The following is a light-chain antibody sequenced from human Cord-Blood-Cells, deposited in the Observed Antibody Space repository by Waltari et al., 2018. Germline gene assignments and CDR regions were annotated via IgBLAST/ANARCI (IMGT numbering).Light chain of an antibody. Sequence: DIVMTQSPLSLPVTPVEPASIPCRSSQSLMHSNGYNYLDWYLQKPGQSPQLLIYLGSNRASGVPDRFSGSGSGTDFTLKISRVEAEDVGVYYCMQALQTPRTFGPGTKVDIK. V-gene: IGKV2-28*01. CDR3: MQALQTPRT. CDR2: LGS. CDR1: QSLMHSNGYNY. J-gene: IGKJ3*01.